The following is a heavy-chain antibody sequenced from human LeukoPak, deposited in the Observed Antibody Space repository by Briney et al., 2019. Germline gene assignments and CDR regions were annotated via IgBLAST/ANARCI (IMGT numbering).Heavy chain of an antibody. Sequence: GGSLRLSCAASGFTFSSYGMHWVRQAPGKGLDWVAFIHHDGSNKYYADSVRGRFTISRDNSKNTLYLQMNSLRAEDTAVYYCAKHHRMAARLVYFDSWGQGTLVTVSS. V-gene: IGHV3-30*02. CDR1: GFTFSSYG. CDR2: IHHDGSNK. J-gene: IGHJ4*02. CDR3: AKHHRMAARLVYFDS. D-gene: IGHD6-6*01.